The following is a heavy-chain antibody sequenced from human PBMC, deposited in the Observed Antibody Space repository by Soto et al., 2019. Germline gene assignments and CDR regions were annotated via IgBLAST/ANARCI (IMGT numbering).Heavy chain of an antibody. CDR3: ARDQSNSSSWPFDF. CDR2: INPKTGDT. J-gene: IGHJ4*02. Sequence: VQLVQSGAEVKNPGASVKVSCKASGYPFTDSYLHWVRQAPGQGLEWMGWINPKTGDTKYAEKFRGWVTVTRDTAINTAYMDLRRVKYADTAMYFCARDQSNSSSWPFDFWGQGTLVAVSS. CDR1: GYPFTDSY. D-gene: IGHD6-13*01. V-gene: IGHV1-2*04.